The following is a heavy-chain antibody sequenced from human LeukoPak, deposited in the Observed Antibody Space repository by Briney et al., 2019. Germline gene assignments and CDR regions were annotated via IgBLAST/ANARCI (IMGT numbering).Heavy chain of an antibody. CDR3: ARTEDHLPRI. J-gene: IGHJ4*02. CDR1: GGTFSSYA. V-gene: IGHV1-18*01. Sequence: GALVTVSCKASGGTFSSYAISWVRQAPGQGLEWMGWISAYNGNTNYAQKLQGRVTMTTDTSTSTAYMELRSLRSDDTAVYYCARTEDHLPRIWGQGTLVTVSS. CDR2: ISAYNGNT.